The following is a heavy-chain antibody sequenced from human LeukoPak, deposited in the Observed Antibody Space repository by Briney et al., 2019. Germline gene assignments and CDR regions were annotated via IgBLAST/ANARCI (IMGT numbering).Heavy chain of an antibody. V-gene: IGHV4-59*01. CDR2: IYYSGST. Sequence: SETLSLTCTVSGDSISSYYWSWIRQPPGKGLEWIGYIYYSGSTNYNPSLKSRVTISVDTSKNQFSLKLSSVTAADTAVYYCARGCIAVAGTYNWFDPWGQGTLVTVSS. CDR3: ARGCIAVAGTYNWFDP. CDR1: GDSISSYY. D-gene: IGHD6-19*01. J-gene: IGHJ5*02.